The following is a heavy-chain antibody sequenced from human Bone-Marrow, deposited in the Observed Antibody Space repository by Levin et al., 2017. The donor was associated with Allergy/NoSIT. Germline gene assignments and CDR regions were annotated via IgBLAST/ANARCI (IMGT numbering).Heavy chain of an antibody. CDR1: GFTFTIYA. Sequence: LSLTCAASGFTFTIYAMSWVRQAPGKGLEWVSGIDTSGGSTYYADSVKGRFTISRDNSKNTLYLQMNSLRAEDTAVYYCAKDNDFWSGYFHGMDVWGQGTTVTVSS. D-gene: IGHD3-3*01. CDR3: AKDNDFWSGYFHGMDV. V-gene: IGHV3-23*01. J-gene: IGHJ6*02. CDR2: IDTSGGST.